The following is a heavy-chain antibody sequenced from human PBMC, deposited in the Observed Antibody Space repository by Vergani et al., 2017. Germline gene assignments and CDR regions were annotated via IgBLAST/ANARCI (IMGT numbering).Heavy chain of an antibody. CDR2: ISGSGGST. D-gene: IGHD4-11*01. J-gene: IGHJ4*02. CDR3: AKEDYSNYEIDY. CDR1: GSTFSSYA. V-gene: IGHV3-23*01. Sequence: EVQLLEPGGGLVQPGGSLRLSCAASGSTFSSYAMSWVRQAPGKGLEWVSAISGSGGSTYYAETVKGLFTISRDNSKNTLYLQMNSLRAEDTAVYYCAKEDYSNYEIDYWGQGTLVTVSS.